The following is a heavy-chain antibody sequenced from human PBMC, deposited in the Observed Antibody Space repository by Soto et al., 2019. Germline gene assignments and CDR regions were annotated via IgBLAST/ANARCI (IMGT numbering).Heavy chain of an antibody. CDR1: GGTFSSYA. D-gene: IGHD5-18*01. CDR3: ARDGLSCRGYSYGGDYYYYYYMEV. CDR2: IIPIFGTA. J-gene: IGHJ6*03. V-gene: IGHV1-69*13. Sequence: SVKVSCKASGGTFSSYAISWVRQAPGQGLEWMGGIIPIFGTANYAQKFQGRVTITADESTSTAYMELSSLRSDDTAVYYCARDGLSCRGYSYGGDYYYYYYMEVWGKGTTVTV.